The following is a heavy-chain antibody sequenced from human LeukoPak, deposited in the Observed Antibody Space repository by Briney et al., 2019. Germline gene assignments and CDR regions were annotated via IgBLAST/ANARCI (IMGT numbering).Heavy chain of an antibody. CDR1: GFTFSSYA. CDR2: ISGSGGST. D-gene: IGHD6-6*01. J-gene: IGHJ4*02. CDR3: AKPTSSSSGIDY. Sequence: SGGSLRLSCAASGFTFSSYAMSWVRRAPGKGLEWVSAISGSGGSTYYADSVKGRFTISRDNSKNTLYLQMNSLRAEDTAVYYCAKPTSSSSGIDYWGQGTLVTVSS. V-gene: IGHV3-23*01.